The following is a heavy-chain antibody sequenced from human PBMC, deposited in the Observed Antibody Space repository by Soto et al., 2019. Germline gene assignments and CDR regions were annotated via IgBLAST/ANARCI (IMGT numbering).Heavy chain of an antibody. J-gene: IGHJ6*02. D-gene: IGHD3-10*01. CDR1: GGSISSYH. Sequence: QVQLQESGPGLVKPSETLSLSCTVSGGSISSYHWSWIRQTPGKGLEWIGYVHYSWGSNYNPSLKRRVATSLDPSKSQLPLQLTSVTATDTAVYYCARQGFGALHGLVDGWGQGTTVTVSS. CDR3: ARQGFGALHGLVDG. V-gene: IGHV4-59*08. CDR2: VHYSWGS.